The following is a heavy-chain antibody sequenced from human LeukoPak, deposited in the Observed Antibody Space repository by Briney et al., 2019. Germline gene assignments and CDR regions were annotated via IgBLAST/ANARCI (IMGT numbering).Heavy chain of an antibody. CDR3: ARVNQYYFDY. Sequence: GASVKVSCKASGYTFTSYDINWVRQATGQGLEWMGWMNPNSGNTDYAQKFQGRVTITRNTSISTAYMELSSLRSEDTAVYYCARVNQYYFDYWGQGTLVTVSS. CDR2: MNPNSGNT. J-gene: IGHJ4*02. D-gene: IGHD1-14*01. CDR1: GYTFTSYD. V-gene: IGHV1-8*03.